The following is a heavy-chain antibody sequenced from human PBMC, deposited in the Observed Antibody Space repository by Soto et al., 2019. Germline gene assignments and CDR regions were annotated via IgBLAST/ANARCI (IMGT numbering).Heavy chain of an antibody. J-gene: IGHJ6*02. CDR2: IVVGSGNT. CDR1: GFTFSNSA. V-gene: IGHV1-58*01. CDR3: AGRYCSGGSCYNYYGMDV. Sequence: SVKVSCKASGFTFSNSAVQWVRQARGQRLEWIGWIVVGSGNTNYAEKFHERVTITRDLSTSTAYMELSSLRSEDTAVYYCAGRYCSGGSCYNYYGMDVWGQGTTVTVSS. D-gene: IGHD2-15*01.